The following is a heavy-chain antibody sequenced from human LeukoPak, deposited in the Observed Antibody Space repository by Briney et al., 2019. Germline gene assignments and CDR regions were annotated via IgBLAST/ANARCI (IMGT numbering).Heavy chain of an antibody. CDR2: IIPIFGTA. CDR3: ASPDTLGYCSSTSCYAFDY. Sequence: WASVKVSCKASGGTFSSYAISWVRQAPGQGLEWMGGIIPIFGTANYAQKFQGRVTITADESTSTAYMELSSLRSEDTAVYYCASPDTLGYCSSTSCYAFDYWGQGTLVTVSS. V-gene: IGHV1-69*13. D-gene: IGHD2-2*01. CDR1: GGTFSSYA. J-gene: IGHJ4*02.